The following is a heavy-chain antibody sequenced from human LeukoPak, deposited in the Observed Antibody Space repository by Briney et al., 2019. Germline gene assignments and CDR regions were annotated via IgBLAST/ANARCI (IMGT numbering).Heavy chain of an antibody. V-gene: IGHV4-39*01. D-gene: IGHD6-19*01. Sequence: SGTLSLTCTVSGGSIITTSYYWGWVRQPPGKGLEWIGSLYYSGSTYYNPSLKSRVTISVDTSKNQFSLKLSSVTAADTAVYYCASEGLAVAGSFVYWGQGALVSVSS. CDR3: ASEGLAVAGSFVY. J-gene: IGHJ4*02. CDR1: GGSIITTSYY. CDR2: LYYSGST.